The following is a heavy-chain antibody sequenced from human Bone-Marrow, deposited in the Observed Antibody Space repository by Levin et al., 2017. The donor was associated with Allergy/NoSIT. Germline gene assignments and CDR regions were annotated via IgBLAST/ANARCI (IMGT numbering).Heavy chain of an antibody. CDR2: IYWDDDK. CDR1: GFSFSTAGVG. CDR3: ARLPWGSLNYFDF. J-gene: IGHJ4*02. D-gene: IGHD3-16*01. V-gene: IGHV2-5*02. Sequence: SGPTLVKPTQTLRLTCTFTGFSFSTAGVGVGWIRQPPGKALEWLAVIYWDDDKRYSPALKNRLTISKDTAENEVDLTMTNMQPVDTATYFCARLPWGSLNYFDFWGPGSLVTVSS.